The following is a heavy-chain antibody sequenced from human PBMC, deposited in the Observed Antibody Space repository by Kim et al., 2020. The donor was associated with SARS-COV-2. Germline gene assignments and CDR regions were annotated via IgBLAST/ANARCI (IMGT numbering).Heavy chain of an antibody. J-gene: IGHJ4*02. CDR3: ARRIAGPTSFDY. Sequence: RYRPAFQGQVTISADKSISTAYLQWSSLKASDTAMYYCARRIAGPTSFDYWGQGTLVTVSS. V-gene: IGHV5-51*01. D-gene: IGHD6-13*01.